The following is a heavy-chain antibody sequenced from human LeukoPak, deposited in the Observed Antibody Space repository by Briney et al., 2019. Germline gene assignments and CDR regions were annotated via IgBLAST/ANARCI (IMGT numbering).Heavy chain of an antibody. V-gene: IGHV1-18*01. CDR3: ARVVWFGELFTFDP. D-gene: IGHD3-10*01. CDR2: ISAYNGNT. CDR1: GYTFTSYG. J-gene: IGHJ5*02. Sequence: ASVTVSCKASGYTFTSYGISWVRQAPGQGLEWMGWISAYNGNTNYAQKLQGRVTMTTDTSTSTAYMELRSLRSDDTAVYYCARVVWFGELFTFDPWGQGTLVTVSS.